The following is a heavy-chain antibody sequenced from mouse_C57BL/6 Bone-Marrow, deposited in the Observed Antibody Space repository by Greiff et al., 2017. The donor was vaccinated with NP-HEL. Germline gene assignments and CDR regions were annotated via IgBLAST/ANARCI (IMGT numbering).Heavy chain of an antibody. J-gene: IGHJ3*01. D-gene: IGHD2-3*01. V-gene: IGHV1-76*01. Sequence: VKLMESGAELVRPGASVKLSCKASGYTFTDYYINWVKQRPGQGLEWIARIYPGSGNTYYNEKFKGKATLTAEKSSSTAYMQLSSLTSEDSAVYFCARGWLLAYWGQGTLVTVSA. CDR1: GYTFTDYY. CDR2: IYPGSGNT. CDR3: ARGWLLAY.